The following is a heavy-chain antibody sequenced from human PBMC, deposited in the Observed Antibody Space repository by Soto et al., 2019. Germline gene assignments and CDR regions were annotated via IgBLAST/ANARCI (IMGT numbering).Heavy chain of an antibody. CDR1: GFSFSSYE. Sequence: GGSLRLFCAASGFSFSSYEMNWVRQAPGKGLEWVSYISKSGSTMYYADSVKGRFTISRDNDWNSLNLQMNSLRAEDTAVYFCVRDGNGYSTGWFQNWGQGTLVTVSS. CDR3: VRDGNGYSTGWFQN. CDR2: ISKSGSTM. V-gene: IGHV3-48*03. D-gene: IGHD6-19*01. J-gene: IGHJ4*02.